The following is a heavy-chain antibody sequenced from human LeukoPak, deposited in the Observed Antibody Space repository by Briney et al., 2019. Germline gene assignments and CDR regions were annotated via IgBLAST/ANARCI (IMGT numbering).Heavy chain of an antibody. Sequence: PSGTLSLTCAVSGGSISNSNRWNWVRQPPGKGLEWIGEIYHNGNTNYNPSLKSRVTMSLDKSKNQFSLKLTSVTAADTAVYYCATYDILTTYGGGTTYWGQGTLVTVSS. CDR3: ATYDILTTYGGGTTY. CDR1: GGSISNSNR. J-gene: IGHJ4*02. CDR2: IYHNGNT. V-gene: IGHV4-4*02. D-gene: IGHD3-22*01.